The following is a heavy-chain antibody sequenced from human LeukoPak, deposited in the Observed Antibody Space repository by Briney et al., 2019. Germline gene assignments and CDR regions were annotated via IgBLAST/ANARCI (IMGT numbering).Heavy chain of an antibody. CDR1: GGSISSSSYY. CDR2: IYYSGST. Sequence: SETLSLTCTVSGGSISSSSYYWGWIRQPPGKGLEWIGSIYYSGSTYYNPSLKSRVTISVDTSKNQFSLKLNSVTAADTAVYYCARDQYVWGSYRYFDYWGQGTLVTVSS. J-gene: IGHJ4*02. V-gene: IGHV4-39*07. D-gene: IGHD3-16*02. CDR3: ARDQYVWGSYRYFDY.